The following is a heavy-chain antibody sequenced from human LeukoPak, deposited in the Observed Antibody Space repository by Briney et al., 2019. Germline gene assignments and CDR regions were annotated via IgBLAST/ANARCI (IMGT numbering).Heavy chain of an antibody. V-gene: IGHV5-10-1*01. Sequence: GESLRISFKGSGXRFTNYWISWVRQMPGKGLEWMRRIDPSDSYTDYSPSFQGHVTFSADKSITTAYLQWSSLKASDTAMYYCATLILRAAPYYLDYWGQGTLVTVSS. CDR2: IDPSDSYT. CDR1: GXRFTNYW. CDR3: ATLILRAAPYYLDY. J-gene: IGHJ4*02. D-gene: IGHD3-16*01.